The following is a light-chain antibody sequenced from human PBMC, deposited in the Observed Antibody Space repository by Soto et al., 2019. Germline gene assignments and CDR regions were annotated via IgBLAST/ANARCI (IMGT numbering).Light chain of an antibody. J-gene: IGKJ1*01. V-gene: IGKV3-20*01. CDR2: GAS. CDR3: QQYASSRT. Sequence: EIVLTQSPGTLSLSPGERATLSCRASQSVSSSYLAWFQQKPGQAPRLLMYGASSRATGIPDRFSGSGSGTDFTPTITRLEPEDFAVYYCQQYASSRTFGQGTKVDIK. CDR1: QSVSSSY.